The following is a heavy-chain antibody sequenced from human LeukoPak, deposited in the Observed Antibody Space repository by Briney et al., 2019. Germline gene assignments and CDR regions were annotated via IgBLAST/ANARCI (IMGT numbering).Heavy chain of an antibody. D-gene: IGHD3-10*01. V-gene: IGHV3-23*01. Sequence: QAGGSLRLSCAASGFTFGNHGMDWVRQAPGKGLEWVSGISPSGDITYYADSVKGRFTISRDNFKNTLYLEVISLTAEDTAVYYCAKDDAWLKFGEWSQGTLVTVSS. J-gene: IGHJ4*02. CDR2: ISPSGDIT. CDR3: AKDDAWLKFGE. CDR1: GFTFGNHG.